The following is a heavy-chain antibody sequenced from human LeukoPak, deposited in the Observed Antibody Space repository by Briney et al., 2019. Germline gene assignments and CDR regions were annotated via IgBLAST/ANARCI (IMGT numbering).Heavy chain of an antibody. J-gene: IGHJ4*02. CDR1: GFTFSSYS. CDR2: ISSSSSYI. D-gene: IGHD2-15*01. V-gene: IGHV3-21*01. Sequence: GGSLRLPCAASGFTFSSYSMNWVRQAPGKGLEWVSSISSSSSYIYYADSVKGRFTISRDNAKNSLYLQMNSLRAEDTAVYYCARDLPLGYCSGGSCYLGWGQGTLVTVSS. CDR3: ARDLPLGYCSGGSCYLG.